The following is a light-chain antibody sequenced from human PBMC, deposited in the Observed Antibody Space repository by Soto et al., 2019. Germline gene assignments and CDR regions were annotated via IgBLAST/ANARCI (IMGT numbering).Light chain of an antibody. V-gene: IGKV4-1*01. J-gene: IGKJ1*01. Sequence: DIVLTQSPDSLAVSLGERATINCNSSQSVLYSSTNKNYLAWYQQKPGQPPNLLIYWASTRESGVPDRFSGSGSGTDFTLTISSLQAEDVAVYYCLQYYSTPQTFGQGTKVEIK. CDR1: QSVLYSSTNKNY. CDR3: LQYYSTPQT. CDR2: WAS.